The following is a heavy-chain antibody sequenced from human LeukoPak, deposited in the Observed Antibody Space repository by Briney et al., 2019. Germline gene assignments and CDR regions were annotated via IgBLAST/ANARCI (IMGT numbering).Heavy chain of an antibody. J-gene: IGHJ4*02. D-gene: IGHD3-22*01. Sequence: GGSLRLSCEASGFTFDYYWMHWVRQAPGEGLMWVSRINTDGSNTHYADSVKGRFTISRDNAKNTLYLQMNGLRVEDTAVYYCVVWGEDRSGHRFDFWGQGTLVTVSS. CDR1: GFTFDYYW. CDR3: VVWGEDRSGHRFDF. CDR2: INTDGSNT. V-gene: IGHV3-74*01.